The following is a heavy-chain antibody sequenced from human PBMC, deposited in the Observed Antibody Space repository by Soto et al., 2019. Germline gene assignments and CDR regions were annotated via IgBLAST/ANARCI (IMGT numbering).Heavy chain of an antibody. CDR1: GFTFSSYA. J-gene: IGHJ4*02. CDR3: ARRGSGSYYDY. Sequence: EVQLLESGGGLVQPGGSLRLSCAASGFTFSSYAMRWVRQAPVKGLEWVSAISGSGDSTYYADSVKGRFTISRDNSKNTLYRKMNRLWAEDTAVYYCARRGSGSYYDYWGQGTLVTVSS. D-gene: IGHD1-26*01. V-gene: IGHV3-23*01. CDR2: ISGSGDST.